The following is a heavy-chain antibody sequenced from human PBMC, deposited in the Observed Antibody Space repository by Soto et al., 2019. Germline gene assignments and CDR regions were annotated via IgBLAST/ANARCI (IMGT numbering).Heavy chain of an antibody. D-gene: IGHD2-15*01. J-gene: IGHJ3*02. CDR2: ISYDGSNK. CDR3: ANGRAAATSDAFDI. V-gene: IGHV3-30*18. Sequence: PGGSLRLSCAASGFTFSSYGMHWVRQAPGKGLEWVAVISYDGSNKYYADSVKGRFTISRDNSKNTPYLQMNSLRAEDTAVYYCANGRAAATSDAFDIWGQGTMVTVSS. CDR1: GFTFSSYG.